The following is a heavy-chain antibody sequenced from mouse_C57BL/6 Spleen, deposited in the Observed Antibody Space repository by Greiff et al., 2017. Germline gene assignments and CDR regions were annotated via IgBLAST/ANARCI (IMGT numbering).Heavy chain of an antibody. V-gene: IGHV1-81*01. J-gene: IGHJ3*01. CDR1: GYTFTSYA. Sequence: QVQLQQSGAELARPGASVKLSCKASGYTFTSYAISWVKQRTGQGLEWIGEIYPRSGNTYYNETFKGKATLTADKSSSTAYMELSSLTSEDSAVXFCARGEGGAWLAYWGQGTLVTVSA. D-gene: IGHD2-13*01. CDR3: ARGEGGAWLAY. CDR2: IYPRSGNT.